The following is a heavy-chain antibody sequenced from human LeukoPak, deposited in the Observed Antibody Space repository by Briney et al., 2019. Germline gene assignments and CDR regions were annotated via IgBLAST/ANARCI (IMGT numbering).Heavy chain of an antibody. V-gene: IGHV4-34*01. Sequence: PSETQSLTCAVYGGSFSGYYWSWIRQPPGKGLEWIGEINHSGSTNYNPSLKSRVTISVDTSKNQFSLKLNSVTAADTAVYYCARGIPVYGVIMIYYSYYMDVWGKGTTVTVSS. CDR1: GGSFSGYY. D-gene: IGHD3-3*01. CDR2: INHSGST. CDR3: ARGIPVYGVIMIYYSYYMDV. J-gene: IGHJ6*03.